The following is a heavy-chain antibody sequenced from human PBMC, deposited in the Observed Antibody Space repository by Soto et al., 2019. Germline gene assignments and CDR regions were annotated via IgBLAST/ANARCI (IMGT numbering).Heavy chain of an antibody. J-gene: IGHJ4*02. CDR3: AKGRPGVAAAPDY. CDR1: GFTFSYFA. CDR2: ASGSGSGT. D-gene: IGHD2-15*01. V-gene: IGHV3-23*01. Sequence: MRLSCAASGFTFSYFAMAWVLQSPGQGLEWVSSASGSGSGTYYADSVKGRFTISSDNCKNTLFLHMTNLRAGDTALYFCAKGRPGVAAAPDYWGQGTLVTVSS.